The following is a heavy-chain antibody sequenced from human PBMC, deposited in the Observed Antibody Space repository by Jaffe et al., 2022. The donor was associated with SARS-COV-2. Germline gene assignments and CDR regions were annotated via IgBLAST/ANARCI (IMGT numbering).Heavy chain of an antibody. Sequence: EVQLVASGGGLVQPGGSLRLSCAASGFSFSTCEMHWFRQPPGKGLEWISFIDPTGGTAKYADSVKGRFTHSKDNTKNALFLQMDSLRAEDTAVYFCARADVSTDYASNYWGQGILVTVSS. CDR3: ARADVSTDYASNY. V-gene: IGHV3-48*03. CDR2: IDPTGGTA. D-gene: IGHD3-16*01. J-gene: IGHJ4*02. CDR1: GFSFSTCE.